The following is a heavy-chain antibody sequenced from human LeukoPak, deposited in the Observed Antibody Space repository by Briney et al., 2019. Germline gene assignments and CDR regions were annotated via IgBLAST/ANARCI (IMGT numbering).Heavy chain of an antibody. Sequence: GGSLRLSCAASGFTFSSYWMSWVRQAPGKGLEGVANIKQDGSEKYYVDSVKGRFTISRDNAKNSLYLQMNSLRAEDTAVYYCARWNIVVVPAAGSPLPYNWFDPWGQGTLVTVSS. J-gene: IGHJ5*02. CDR2: IKQDGSEK. CDR3: ARWNIVVVPAAGSPLPYNWFDP. D-gene: IGHD2-2*01. V-gene: IGHV3-7*01. CDR1: GFTFSSYW.